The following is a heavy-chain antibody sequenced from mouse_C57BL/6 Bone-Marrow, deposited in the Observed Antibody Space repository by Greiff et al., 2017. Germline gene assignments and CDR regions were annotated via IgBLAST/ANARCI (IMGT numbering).Heavy chain of an antibody. CDR1: GFTFSDYY. V-gene: IGHV5-12*01. Sequence: DVMLVESGGGLVQPGGSLKLSCAASGFTFSDYYMYWVRQTPEKRLEWVAYISNGGGSTYYPDTVKGRFTISRDNAKNTLYLQMSRLKSEDTAMYYCARPSTVVAAYYAMDYWGQGTSVTVSS. CDR2: ISNGGGST. J-gene: IGHJ4*01. CDR3: ARPSTVVAAYYAMDY. D-gene: IGHD1-1*01.